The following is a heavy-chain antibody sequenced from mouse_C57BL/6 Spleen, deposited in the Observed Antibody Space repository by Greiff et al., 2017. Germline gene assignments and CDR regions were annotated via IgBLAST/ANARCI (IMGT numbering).Heavy chain of an antibody. CDR1: GYTFTSYW. CDR2: IYPNSGST. CDR3: ARHYYGSSYFDY. Sequence: QVQLQQPGAELVKPGASVKLSCKASGYTFTSYWMHWVKQRPGQGLEWIGMIYPNSGSTNYNEKFKSKATLTVDKSSSTAYMQLSSLTSEDSAVYSCARHYYGSSYFDYWGQGTTLTVSS. D-gene: IGHD1-1*01. J-gene: IGHJ2*01. V-gene: IGHV1-64*01.